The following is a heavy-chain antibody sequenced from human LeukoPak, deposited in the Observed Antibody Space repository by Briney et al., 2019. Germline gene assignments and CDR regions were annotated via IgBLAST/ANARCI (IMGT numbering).Heavy chain of an antibody. CDR3: ARDSFWSGYSLYYFDY. J-gene: IGHJ4*02. CDR1: GGSFSGYY. CDR2: INHSGST. Sequence: SETLSLTCAVYGGSFSGYYWSWIRQPPGKGLEWIGEINHSGSTNYNPSLKSRVTISVDTSKNQFSLKLSSVTAADTAVYYCARDSFWSGYSLYYFDYWGQGTLVTVSS. D-gene: IGHD3-3*01. V-gene: IGHV4-34*01.